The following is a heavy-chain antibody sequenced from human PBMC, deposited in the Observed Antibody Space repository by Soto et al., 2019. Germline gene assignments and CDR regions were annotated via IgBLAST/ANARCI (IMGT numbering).Heavy chain of an antibody. CDR2: INEGTST. CDR3: ATGRASYYDTSGYYPYYYYGLDV. J-gene: IGHJ6*02. V-gene: IGHV4-34*01. Sequence: SENLSLTCAVSGGSLSGSYWNWIRQSPGKGLEWIAEINEGTSTNYNPSLKSRVTVSVDTSRNQFSLKLSSVTAADTAVYYCATGRASYYDTSGYYPYYYYGLDVWGQGTTVTVSS. D-gene: IGHD3-22*01. CDR1: GGSLSGSY.